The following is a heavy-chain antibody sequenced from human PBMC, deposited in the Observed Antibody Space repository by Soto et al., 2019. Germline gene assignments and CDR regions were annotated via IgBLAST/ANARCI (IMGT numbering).Heavy chain of an antibody. CDR1: GGPFSSNG. V-gene: IGHV1-69*13. CDR3: AREMSGSSWYYFDY. CDR2: IIPIFGTA. D-gene: IGHD6-13*01. Sequence: SVKVSCKASGGPFSSNGINWVRQAPGQGLEWIGRIIPIFGTANYAQKFQGRVTITADESTSTAYMELSSLRSEDTAVYYCAREMSGSSWYYFDYWGQGTLVTVSS. J-gene: IGHJ4*02.